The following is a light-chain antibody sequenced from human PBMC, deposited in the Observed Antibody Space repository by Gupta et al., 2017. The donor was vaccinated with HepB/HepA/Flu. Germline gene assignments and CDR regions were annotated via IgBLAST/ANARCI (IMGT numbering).Light chain of an antibody. J-gene: IGKJ3*01. CDR2: KAS. CDR3: QQYNSYLT. Sequence: DIQMTQSPSTLSASVGDRVTSTCRASQSISSWLAWYQQRAGQAPKLLIYKASRVESGVPSRFSGSGSGTEFTLTISSLQPDDFATYYCQQYNSYLTFGPGTKVDIK. V-gene: IGKV1-5*03. CDR1: QSISSW.